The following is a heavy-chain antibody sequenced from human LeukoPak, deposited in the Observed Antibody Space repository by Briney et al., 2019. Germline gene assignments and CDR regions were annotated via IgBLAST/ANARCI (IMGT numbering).Heavy chain of an antibody. V-gene: IGHV1-18*01. Sequence: ASVKVSCKASGGTFTSYGISWVRQAPGQGLEWMGWISAYNGNTNYAQKLQGRVTMTTDTSTSTAYMELRSLRSDDTAVYYCARVYRIAAAVGDWFDPWGQGTLVTVSS. D-gene: IGHD6-13*01. CDR3: ARVYRIAAAVGDWFDP. CDR1: GGTFTSYG. J-gene: IGHJ5*02. CDR2: ISAYNGNT.